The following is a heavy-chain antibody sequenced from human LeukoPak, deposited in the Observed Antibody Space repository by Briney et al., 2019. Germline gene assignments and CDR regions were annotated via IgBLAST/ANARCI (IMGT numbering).Heavy chain of an antibody. D-gene: IGHD5-18*01. J-gene: IGHJ4*02. Sequence: GGSVRLSCAASGFTFTSYAMSWVRQAPGKGLEWVSAISGSGGSTYYADSVKGRFTISRDNSKNTLYLQMNSLRAEDTAVYYCAPPRWDSNGRDYWGQGNLVTVSP. V-gene: IGHV3-23*01. CDR2: ISGSGGST. CDR1: GFTFTSYA. CDR3: APPRWDSNGRDY.